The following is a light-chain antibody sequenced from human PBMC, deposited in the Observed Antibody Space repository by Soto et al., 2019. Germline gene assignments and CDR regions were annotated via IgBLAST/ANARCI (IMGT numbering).Light chain of an antibody. CDR2: GAS. V-gene: IGKV3-20*01. CDR3: QQYGSSPRT. CDR1: QSVSSSY. Sequence: VLTQSPRTLSLSPGERATLSCRASQSVSSSYLAWYQQKPGQAPRLLIYGASSRATGIPDRFSGSGSGTDFTLTISRLEPEDFAVYYCQQYGSSPRTFGQGTKVDIK. J-gene: IGKJ1*01.